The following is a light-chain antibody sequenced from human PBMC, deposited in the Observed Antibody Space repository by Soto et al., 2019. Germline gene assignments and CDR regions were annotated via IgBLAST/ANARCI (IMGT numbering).Light chain of an antibody. V-gene: IGLV2-23*02. CDR3: CSSGGSPTYV. CDR1: STDVGGYKY. CDR2: EVN. Sequence: QSALTQPASVSGSPGQSITISCTGTSTDVGGYKYVSWYQQHPGTAPKLMIFEVNKRPSGVSNRFSGSKSGNTASLTISGLKVEDEADYYCCSSGGSPTYVFGTGTKLTVL. J-gene: IGLJ1*01.